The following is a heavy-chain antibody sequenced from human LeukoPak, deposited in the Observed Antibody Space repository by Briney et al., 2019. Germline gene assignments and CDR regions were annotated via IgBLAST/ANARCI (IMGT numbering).Heavy chain of an antibody. Sequence: SGGSLRLSCAASGFTFSSYGMHWVRQAPGKGLEWVAVIWYDGSNKYYADSVKGRFTISRDNSKNTLYLQMSSLRAEDTAVYYCVKESGFMVAPNSAFDIWGQGTMVTVSS. CDR2: IWYDGSNK. V-gene: IGHV3-30*02. D-gene: IGHD4/OR15-4a*01. J-gene: IGHJ3*02. CDR1: GFTFSSYG. CDR3: VKESGFMVAPNSAFDI.